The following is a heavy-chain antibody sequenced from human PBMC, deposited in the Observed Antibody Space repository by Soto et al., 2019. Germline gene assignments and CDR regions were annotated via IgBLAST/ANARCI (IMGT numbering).Heavy chain of an antibody. CDR2: ISGSGGST. D-gene: IGHD2-15*01. J-gene: IGHJ4*02. V-gene: IGHV3-23*01. CDR3: AEWTWSGGSCYFDY. Sequence: EVQLLESGGGLVQPGGSLRLSCAAPGLTFRTYAMTWVRQAPGKGLEWVSIISGSGGSTYYADSVKGRFTVSRDNSKNTLYVQMNSLRAEDTAVYYCAEWTWSGGSCYFDYWGQGTLVTVSS. CDR1: GLTFRTYA.